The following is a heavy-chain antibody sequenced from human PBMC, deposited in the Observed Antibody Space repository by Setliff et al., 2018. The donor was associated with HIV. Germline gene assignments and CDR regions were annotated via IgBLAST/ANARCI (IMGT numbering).Heavy chain of an antibody. D-gene: IGHD3-3*01. Sequence: GSGPTLVNPTETLTLTCTVSGFSLSNTRMGVSWIRQPPGKALEWLAHIFPNDEKSYSASLKSRVTIYEDTSNSKVVLTMTNMDPLDTATYFCARYNFRRGYWDYFDYWGQGTQVTVSS. CDR3: ARYNFRRGYWDYFDY. CDR1: GFSLSNTRMG. CDR2: IFPNDEK. J-gene: IGHJ4*02. V-gene: IGHV2-26*01.